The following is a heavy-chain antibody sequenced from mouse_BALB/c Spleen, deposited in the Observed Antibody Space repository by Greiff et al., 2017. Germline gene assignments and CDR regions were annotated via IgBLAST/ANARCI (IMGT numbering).Heavy chain of an antibody. V-gene: IGHV5-17*02. CDR2: ISSGSRPI. CDR3: ARGRGGAYYFDD. Sequence: EVQLVESGGGLVQPGGSRKLSCAASGFTFSSFGMHWVRQAPAKGLAWVAYISSGSRPIYYADTVKGRFPISRANPKNTLFLQMTSLRSEDTAMYYCARGRGGAYYFDDWGEGTTRTVS. D-gene: IGHD1-1*02. J-gene: IGHJ2*01. CDR1: GFTFSSFG.